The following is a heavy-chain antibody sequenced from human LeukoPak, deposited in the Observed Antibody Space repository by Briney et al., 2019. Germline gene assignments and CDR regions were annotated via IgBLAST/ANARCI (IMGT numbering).Heavy chain of an antibody. V-gene: IGHV1-2*06. CDR3: ARDYCSSTSSLFDY. CDR2: INPNSGDT. Sequence: ASVKVSCKASGYTFTGYHIHWVRQAPGQGLEWMGRINPNSGDTNYAQKFQGRVTMTRDTSISTAYMELSRLRSDDTAVYYCARDYCSSTSSLFDYWGQGTLVTVSS. D-gene: IGHD2-2*01. CDR1: GYTFTGYH. J-gene: IGHJ4*02.